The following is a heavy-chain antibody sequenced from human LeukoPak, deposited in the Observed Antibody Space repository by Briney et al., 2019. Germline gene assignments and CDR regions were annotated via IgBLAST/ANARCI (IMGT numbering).Heavy chain of an antibody. V-gene: IGHV4-30-2*01. Sequence: SETLSLTCAVSGGSISSGGYSWSWIWQPPGKGLEWIGYIYHSGSTYYNPSLKSRVTISVDRSKNQFSLKLSSVTAADTAVYYCARGPGIAAAGTYYYYGMDVWGQGTTVTVSS. CDR1: GGSISSGGYS. D-gene: IGHD6-13*01. CDR2: IYHSGST. J-gene: IGHJ6*02. CDR3: ARGPGIAAAGTYYYYGMDV.